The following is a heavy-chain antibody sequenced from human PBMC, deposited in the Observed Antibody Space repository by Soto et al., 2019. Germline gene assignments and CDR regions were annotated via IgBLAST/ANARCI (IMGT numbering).Heavy chain of an antibody. V-gene: IGHV1-18*01. CDR3: ARDPDDFWSAYRDRFDY. D-gene: IGHD3-3*01. J-gene: IGHJ4*02. Sequence: GASVKVSCKASGYTFTSYGISWVRQAPGQGLEWMGWISAYNGNTNYAQKLQGRVTMTTDTSTSTAYMELRSLRSDDTAVYYCARDPDDFWSAYRDRFDYWGQGTLVTVSS. CDR1: GYTFTSYG. CDR2: ISAYNGNT.